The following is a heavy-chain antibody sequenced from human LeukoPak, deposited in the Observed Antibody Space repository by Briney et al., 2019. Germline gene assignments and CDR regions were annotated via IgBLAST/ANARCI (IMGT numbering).Heavy chain of an antibody. CDR1: GYTFTSYD. CDR3: AAEQQWLVRGV. CDR2: INPNSGGT. Sequence: ASVKVSCKASGYTFTSYDINWVRQATGQGLEWMGWINPNSGGTNYAQKFQGRVTMTRDTSISTAYMELSRLRSDDTAVYYCAAEQQWLVRGVWGQGTLVTVSS. V-gene: IGHV1-2*02. D-gene: IGHD6-19*01. J-gene: IGHJ4*02.